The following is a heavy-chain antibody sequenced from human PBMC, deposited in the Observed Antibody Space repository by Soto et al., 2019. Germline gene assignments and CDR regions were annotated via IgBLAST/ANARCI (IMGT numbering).Heavy chain of an antibody. CDR1: GGSFSCYY. CDR3: ARSGYYYDSSGYYYLDY. CDR2: INHSGST. Sequence: TSETLSLTCAVYGGSFSCYYWSWIRQPPGKGLEWIGEINHSGSTNYNPSLKSRVTISVDTSKNQFSLKLSSVTAADTAVYYCARSGYYYDSSGYYYLDYWGQGTLVTVSS. V-gene: IGHV4-34*01. D-gene: IGHD3-22*01. J-gene: IGHJ4*02.